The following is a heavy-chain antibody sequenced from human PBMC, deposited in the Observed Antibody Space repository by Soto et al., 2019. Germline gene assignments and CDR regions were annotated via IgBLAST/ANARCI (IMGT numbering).Heavy chain of an antibody. V-gene: IGHV1-69*01. J-gene: IGHJ6*02. Sequence: QVQLVQSGAEVKKPGSSVKVSCKASGGTFSSYAISWVRQAPGQGLEWMGGIIPIFGTASYAQKFLGRATITADESTSTAYRGLSSVRSEDTAVYYCARDPSWNADFYYYYGMDVWGQGSTVTVSS. CDR1: GGTFSSYA. CDR3: ARDPSWNADFYYYYGMDV. D-gene: IGHD1-1*01. CDR2: IIPIFGTA.